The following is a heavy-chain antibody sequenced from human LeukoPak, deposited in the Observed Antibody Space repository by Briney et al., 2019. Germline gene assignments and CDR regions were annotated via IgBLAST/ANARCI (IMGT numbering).Heavy chain of an antibody. CDR3: ARGSELDNYDSSGYAFDI. CDR1: GFTFDDYG. CDR2: INWNGGST. D-gene: IGHD3-22*01. J-gene: IGHJ3*02. Sequence: PGGSLRLSCAASGFTFDDYGMSWVRQAPGKGLEWVSGINWNGGSTGYADSVKGRFTISRDNAKNSLYLQMSSLRAEDTALYYCARGSELDNYDSSGYAFDIWGQGTMVTVSS. V-gene: IGHV3-20*04.